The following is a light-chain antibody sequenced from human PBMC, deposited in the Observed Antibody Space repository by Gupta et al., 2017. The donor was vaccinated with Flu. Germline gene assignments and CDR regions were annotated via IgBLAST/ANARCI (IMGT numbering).Light chain of an antibody. V-gene: IGKV1-5*03. CDR3: HQYSSYAT. J-gene: IGKJ2*01. CDR1: QTISSW. Sequence: DIQMTQSPSTLAASVGERVTITCRASQTISSWLAWYQQKPGKAPKLLIYKASTLESGVPSRFSGSGSGTEFTLTISSPQPDDFATYYCHQYSSYATFGQGTKLEIK. CDR2: KAS.